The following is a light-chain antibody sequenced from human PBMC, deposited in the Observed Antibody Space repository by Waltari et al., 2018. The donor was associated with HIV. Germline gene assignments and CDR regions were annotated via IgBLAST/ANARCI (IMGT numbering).Light chain of an antibody. Sequence: QRTSISCTGSSSNIGAGFDVPWYQHPPGKAPKVLIYGNTNPPSGVPARFSGTKSATSASLAIAGLQADDEGDYYCQSYDSSLRGHVFGSGTKVAV. J-gene: IGLJ1*01. CDR3: QSYDSSLRGHV. V-gene: IGLV1-40*01. CDR1: SSNIGAGFD. CDR2: GNT.